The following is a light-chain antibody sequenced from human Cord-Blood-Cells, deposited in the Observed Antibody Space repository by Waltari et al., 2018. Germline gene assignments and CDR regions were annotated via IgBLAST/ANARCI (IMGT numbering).Light chain of an antibody. CDR3: QQYGXSPPYT. J-gene: IGKJ2*01. CDR1: PSVSSSY. CDR2: GAS. V-gene: IGKV3-20*01. Sequence: IVLTQSPGTLSLSPGERATLSCRASPSVSSSYLAWYQQKPGQAPTLLIYGASSRATGLPDRFXGSGSGTDFTLTISRLXXXXFXVYXCQQYGXSPPYTFGXGTKLXIK.